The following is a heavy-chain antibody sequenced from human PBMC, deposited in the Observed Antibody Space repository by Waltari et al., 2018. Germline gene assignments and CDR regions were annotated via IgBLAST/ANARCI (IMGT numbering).Heavy chain of an antibody. CDR2: IIPILGTT. CDR3: AREGSGWHNGHNWFDP. Sequence: QGQLVQSGAEVKKPGSSVKVSCKASGGTFNTSTFIWVRQAPGQGLEWMGRIIPILGTTNYAQKFLDRVSISADEYTSTVYMEVNSLRFEDTAVYYCAREGSGWHNGHNWFDPWGQGTLVTVSS. CDR1: GGTFNTST. D-gene: IGHD6-19*01. V-gene: IGHV1-69*11. J-gene: IGHJ5*02.